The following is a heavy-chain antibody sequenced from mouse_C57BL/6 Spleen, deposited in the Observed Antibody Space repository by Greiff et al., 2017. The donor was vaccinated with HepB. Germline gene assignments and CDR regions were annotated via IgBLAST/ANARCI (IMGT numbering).Heavy chain of an antibody. CDR3: ARTGGSPFDY. V-gene: IGHV14-2*01. CDR1: GFNIKDYY. Sequence: EVQLQQSGAELVKPGASVKLSCTASGFNIKDYYMHWVKQRTEQGLEWIGRIDPEDAETKYAPKFQGKATITADTSSNTAYLQLSSLTSEDTAVYYCARTGGSPFDYWGQGTTLTVSS. D-gene: IGHD1-1*01. J-gene: IGHJ2*01. CDR2: IDPEDAET.